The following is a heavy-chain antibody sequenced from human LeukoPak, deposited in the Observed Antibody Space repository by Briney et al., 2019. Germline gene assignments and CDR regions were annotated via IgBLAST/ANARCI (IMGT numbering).Heavy chain of an antibody. CDR1: GYTFTSYG. D-gene: IGHD6-13*01. V-gene: IGHV1-18*01. CDR3: ALQGAAADTRYCYGMDV. Sequence: ASVKVSCKASGYTFTSYGITWVRQAPGQGLEWMGWVSAYNGNTNYAQKLQGRVTMTTDTSTSTAYMELKSLTSDDTAVYYCALQGAAADTRYCYGMDVWGQGTTITVSS. CDR2: VSAYNGNT. J-gene: IGHJ6*02.